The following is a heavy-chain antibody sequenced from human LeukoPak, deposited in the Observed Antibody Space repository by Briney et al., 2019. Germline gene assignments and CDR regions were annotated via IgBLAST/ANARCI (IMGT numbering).Heavy chain of an antibody. V-gene: IGHV3-21*01. CDR2: ITGSSSYI. Sequence: PGGSLRLSCAASGFSFRSYYMDWVRQAPGKGLEWVSYITGSSSYISYADSVKGRFTISRDNAENSLFLQMNSLRPEDTAVYFCARDRMEGGETFDSWGQGTLVTVSS. CDR1: GFSFRSYY. CDR3: ARDRMEGGETFDS. J-gene: IGHJ4*02. D-gene: IGHD3-16*01.